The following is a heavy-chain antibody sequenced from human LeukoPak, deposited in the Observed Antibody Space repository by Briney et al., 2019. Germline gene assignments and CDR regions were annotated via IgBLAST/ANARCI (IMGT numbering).Heavy chain of an antibody. CDR2: INPNSGGT. V-gene: IGHV1-2*06. CDR1: GYTFTDYY. Sequence: GASVKVSCKAPGYTFTDYYMHWVRQAPGQGLEWMGRINPNSGGTNYAQKFQGRVTMTRDTSISTAYMELSSLRSEDTAVYYCATHYDILTGYFDYWGQGTLVTVSS. D-gene: IGHD3-9*01. CDR3: ATHYDILTGYFDY. J-gene: IGHJ4*02.